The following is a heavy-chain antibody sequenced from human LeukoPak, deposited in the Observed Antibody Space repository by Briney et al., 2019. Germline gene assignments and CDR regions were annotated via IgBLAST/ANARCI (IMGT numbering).Heavy chain of an antibody. J-gene: IGHJ4*02. Sequence: PSETLSLTCTVSGVSISTYYWSWIRQPPGKGLEWIGYIYYSGSTYYNPSLKSRVTISVDTSKNQFSLKLSSVTAADTAVYYCARRGDDYAFDYWGQGTLVTLSS. CDR3: ARRGDDYAFDY. V-gene: IGHV4-59*01. D-gene: IGHD4-17*01. CDR1: GVSISTYY. CDR2: IYYSGST.